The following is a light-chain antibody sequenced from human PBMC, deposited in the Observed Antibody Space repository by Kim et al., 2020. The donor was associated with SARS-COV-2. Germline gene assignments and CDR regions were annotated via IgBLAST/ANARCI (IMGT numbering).Light chain of an antibody. CDR3: QQRSNWPGLT. V-gene: IGKV3-11*01. Sequence: EIVLTQSPATLSLSPGERATLSCRASQRVSRYLAWYQQKPGQAPRLLIYDASNRATGIPARFSGSGSGTDFTLTISSLEPEDFAVYYCQQRSNWPGLTYGGGTKVDIK. CDR2: DAS. CDR1: QRVSRY. J-gene: IGKJ4*01.